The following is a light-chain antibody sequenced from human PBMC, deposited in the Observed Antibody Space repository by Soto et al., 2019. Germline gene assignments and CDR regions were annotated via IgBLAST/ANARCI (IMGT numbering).Light chain of an antibody. CDR1: QSVSSN. Sequence: EIVMTQSPATLSVSPGERATLSCRASQSVSSNLAWYQQKPGQAPRLLIYGASTRATGIPARFSGSGSGTEFTLTISRLQSEDFAVYYCQQYNNWHLFGQGTKVEIK. CDR2: GAS. CDR3: QQYNNWHL. J-gene: IGKJ1*01. V-gene: IGKV3-15*01.